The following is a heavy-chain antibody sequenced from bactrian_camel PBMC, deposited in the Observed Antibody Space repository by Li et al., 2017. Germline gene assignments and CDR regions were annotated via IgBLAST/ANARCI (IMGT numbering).Heavy chain of an antibody. Sequence: HVQLVESGGGLVQLGGSLRLACQASGNTYSYNCMGWVRQRPDSEREGIAAIYTGGGTTYYADSVKGRFTIYKDNAKNTLYLQMNSLEPEDTAMYYCAARLCWHADYNYWGQGTQVTVS. CDR1: GNTYSYNC. D-gene: IGHD1*01. J-gene: IGHJ4*01. V-gene: IGHV3S54*01. CDR3: AARLCWHADYNY. CDR2: IYTGGGTT.